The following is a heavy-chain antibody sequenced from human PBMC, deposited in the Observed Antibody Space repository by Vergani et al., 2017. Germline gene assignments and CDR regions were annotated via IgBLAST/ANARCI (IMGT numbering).Heavy chain of an antibody. CDR3: ATALPGSGSYY. D-gene: IGHD3-10*01. CDR1: GFTVSSNY. V-gene: IGHV3-53*01. Sequence: EVQLVESGGGLIQPGGSLRLSCAASGFTVSSNYMSWVRQAPGKGLEWVSVIYSGGSTYYADSVKGRFTISRDNSKNTLYLQVNSLRAEVTAVYDCATALPGSGSYYWGQGTLVTVSS. J-gene: IGHJ4*02. CDR2: IYSGGST.